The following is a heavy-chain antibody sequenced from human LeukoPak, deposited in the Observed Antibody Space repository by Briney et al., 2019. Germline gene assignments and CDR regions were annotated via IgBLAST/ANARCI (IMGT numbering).Heavy chain of an antibody. CDR3: AKSILRGGAFDI. Sequence: TGGSLRLSCAASGFTFSSYAMSWVRQAPGKGLEWVSAISGSGGSTYYADSVKGRFTISRDNSKNTLYLQMNSLRAEDTAVYYCAKSILRGGAFDIWGQGTMVTVSS. CDR1: GFTFSSYA. D-gene: IGHD4-17*01. V-gene: IGHV3-23*01. CDR2: ISGSGGST. J-gene: IGHJ3*02.